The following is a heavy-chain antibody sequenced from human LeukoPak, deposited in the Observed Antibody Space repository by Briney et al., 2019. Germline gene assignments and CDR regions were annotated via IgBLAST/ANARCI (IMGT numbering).Heavy chain of an antibody. D-gene: IGHD6-25*01. V-gene: IGHV4-39*01. J-gene: IGHJ4*02. CDR3: ASGQRDDGYLDF. CDR2: IYYSGST. CDR1: GGPISGSSYY. Sequence: PSETLSLTCTVSGGPISGSSYYWGWIRQPPGKGLEWIGSIYYSGSTYYNPSLKSRVTISVDTSKNQFSLKLSSVTAADTAVYYCASGQRDDGYLDFWGQGTLVTVSS.